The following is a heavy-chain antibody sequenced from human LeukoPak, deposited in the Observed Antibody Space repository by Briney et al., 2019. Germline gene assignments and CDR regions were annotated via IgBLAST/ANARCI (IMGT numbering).Heavy chain of an antibody. CDR3: ARFWSAFDY. J-gene: IGHJ4*02. CDR1: GGSMSDYK. CDR2: IYHSATT. D-gene: IGHD3-3*01. Sequence: SETLSLTCTVTGGSMSDYKWSWLRQSPGKGLEWIGYIYHSATTHYNPSLKSRFAISIDTSKNQFSLNLSSVTPADTAVYYCARFWSAFDYWGQGALATVSS. V-gene: IGHV4-59*01.